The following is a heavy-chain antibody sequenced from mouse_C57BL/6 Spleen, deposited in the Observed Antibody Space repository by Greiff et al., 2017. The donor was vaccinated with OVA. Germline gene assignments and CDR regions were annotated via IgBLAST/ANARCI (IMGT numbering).Heavy chain of an antibody. CDR1: GYTFTSYW. J-gene: IGHJ3*01. CDR2: IYPSDSET. Sequence: QVQLQQSGAELVRPGSSVKLSCKASGYTFTSYWMDWVKQRPGQGLEWIGNIYPSDSETHYNQKFKDKATLTVDKSSSTAYMQLSSLTSEDSAVYYCAWTAQARGRFAYWGQGTLVTVSA. CDR3: AWTAQARGRFAY. D-gene: IGHD3-2*02. V-gene: IGHV1-61*01.